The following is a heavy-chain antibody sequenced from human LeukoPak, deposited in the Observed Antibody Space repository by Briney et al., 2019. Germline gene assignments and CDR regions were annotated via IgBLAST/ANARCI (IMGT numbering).Heavy chain of an antibody. CDR2: IYTSGST. V-gene: IGHV4-61*02. J-gene: IGHJ3*02. CDR1: GGSISSGSYY. CDR3: ARDIVKYYDILTGYYPDAFDI. Sequence: SETLSLTCTVSGGSISSGSYYWSWIRQPAGKGLEWIGRIYTSGSTNYNPSLKSRVTISVDTSKNQFSLKLSSVTAADTAVYYCARDIVKYYDILTGYYPDAFDIWGQGAMVTVSS. D-gene: IGHD3-9*01.